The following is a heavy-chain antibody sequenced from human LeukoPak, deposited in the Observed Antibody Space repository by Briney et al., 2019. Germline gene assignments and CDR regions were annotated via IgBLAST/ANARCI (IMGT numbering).Heavy chain of an antibody. V-gene: IGHV4-34*01. CDR3: ARALIAAAGGGFDP. CDR2: INHSGST. CDR1: GGSFSGYY. D-gene: IGHD6-13*01. Sequence: SETLSLTCAVYGGSFSGYYWSWIRQPPGKGLEWIGEINHSGSTNYNPSLKSRVTISVDTSKSQFSLKLSSVTAADTAVYYCARALIAAAGGGFDPWGQGTLVTVSS. J-gene: IGHJ5*02.